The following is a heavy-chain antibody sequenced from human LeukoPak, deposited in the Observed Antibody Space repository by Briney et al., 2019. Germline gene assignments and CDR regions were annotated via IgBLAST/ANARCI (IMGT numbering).Heavy chain of an antibody. V-gene: IGHV4-38-2*02. CDR2: IYHSGRT. Sequence: SETLXXTCTVSGYSISSGYYWGWIRQPPGKGLEWIGSIYHSGRTFYNPSLKSRVTISVDTSKNQLSLKLSSVTAADTAVYYXXXXXXXASXSARFDPWGQGXLVTVSS. CDR3: XXXXXXASXSARFDP. J-gene: IGHJ5*02. D-gene: IGHD6-6*01. CDR1: GYSISSGYY.